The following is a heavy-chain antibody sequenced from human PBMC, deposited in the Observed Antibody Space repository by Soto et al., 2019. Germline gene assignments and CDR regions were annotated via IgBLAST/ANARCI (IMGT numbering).Heavy chain of an antibody. CDR3: VLLNYDFWSGTNY. CDR1: GYSFTSYW. Sequence: GESLKISCKGSGYSFTSYWIGWVRQMPGKGLEWMGIIYPGDSDTRYSPSFQGQVTISADKSISTAYLQWSSLKASDTAMYYCVLLNYDFWSGTNYWGQGTLVTVSS. J-gene: IGHJ4*02. D-gene: IGHD3-3*01. CDR2: IYPGDSDT. V-gene: IGHV5-51*01.